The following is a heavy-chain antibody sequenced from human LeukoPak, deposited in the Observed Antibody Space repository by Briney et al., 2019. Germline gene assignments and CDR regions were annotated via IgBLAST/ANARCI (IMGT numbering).Heavy chain of an antibody. Sequence: AGGSLRLSCAASGFTFSSYSMNWVRQAPGKGLEWVSSISSSSSYIYYADSVEGRFTISRDNAKNSLYLQMNSLRAEDTAVYYCARAHYNWNEPPFDSWGQGTLVTVSS. V-gene: IGHV3-21*01. CDR1: GFTFSSYS. J-gene: IGHJ4*02. D-gene: IGHD1-20*01. CDR3: ARAHYNWNEPPFDS. CDR2: ISSSSSYI.